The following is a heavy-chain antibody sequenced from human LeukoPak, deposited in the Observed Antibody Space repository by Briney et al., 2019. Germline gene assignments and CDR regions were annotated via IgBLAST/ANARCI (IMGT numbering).Heavy chain of an antibody. CDR1: GGSLSTYY. J-gene: IGHJ6*02. CDR2: IYTSGST. Sequence: SETLSLTCTLPGGSLSTYYWSWIRQPARKGLEWIGRIYTSGSTNYNPSLQSRVTMSVDTSKNQFSLKLSSVTAAQTAVYYGARDRNLNTVKERHADRRARVEDVWGQGTTVTVSS. D-gene: IGHD4-17*01. CDR3: ARDRNLNTVKERHADRRARVEDV. V-gene: IGHV4-4*07.